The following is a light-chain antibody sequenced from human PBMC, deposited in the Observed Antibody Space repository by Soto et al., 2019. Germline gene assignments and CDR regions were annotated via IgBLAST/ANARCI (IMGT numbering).Light chain of an antibody. CDR1: QDIGKD. V-gene: IGKV1-6*01. J-gene: IGKJ1*01. CDR2: EAS. CDR3: LQDYNYPRT. Sequence: AIQMTQSPSSLSASVGDRVTLTCRASQDIGKDLGWYQQKPGEAPKLLIFEASTVQTGVPSRFSGSGSGTDFTLIISSLQPEDFATYFCLQDYNYPRTFGQGTTVALK.